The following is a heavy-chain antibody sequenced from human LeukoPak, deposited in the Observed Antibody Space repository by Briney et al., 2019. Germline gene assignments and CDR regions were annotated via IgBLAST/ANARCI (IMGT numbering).Heavy chain of an antibody. CDR3: ARARTMVRGVRYCYYYGMDV. D-gene: IGHD3-10*01. J-gene: IGHJ6*02. CDR1: GFTFSSYG. CDR2: IWYDGSNK. Sequence: GRSLRLSCAASGFTFSSYGVHWVRQAPGKGLEWVAVIWYDGSNKYYADSVRGRFTISRDNSKNTLYLQMNSLRAEDTAVYYCARARTMVRGVRYCYYYGMDVWGQGTTVTVSS. V-gene: IGHV3-33*01.